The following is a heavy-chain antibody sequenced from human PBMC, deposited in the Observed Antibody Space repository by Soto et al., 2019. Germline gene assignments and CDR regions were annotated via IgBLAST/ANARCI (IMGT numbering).Heavy chain of an antibody. CDR2: IKQDGSEK. CDR3: ARSDQPARHDEPLDY. CDR1: GFTFSSYW. V-gene: IGHV3-7*01. J-gene: IGHJ4*02. Sequence: GGSLRLSCAASGFTFSSYWMSWVRQAPGKGLEWVANIKQDGSEKYYVDSVKGRFTISRDNAKNSLYLQMNSLRAEDTAVYYCARSDQPARHDEPLDYWGQGTRVTVSS.